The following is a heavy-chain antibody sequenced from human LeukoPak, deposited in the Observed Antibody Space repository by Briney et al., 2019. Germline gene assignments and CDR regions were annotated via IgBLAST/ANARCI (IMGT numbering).Heavy chain of an antibody. V-gene: IGHV3-73*01. J-gene: IGHJ4*02. CDR1: GFTFSGSA. CDR2: IRSKANSYAT. CDR3: TGGWYEIYGGY. D-gene: IGHD6-19*01. Sequence: PGGSLRLSCAASGFTFSGSAMHWVRQASGKGLEWVGRIRSKANSYATAYAASVKGRFTISRDDSKNTAYLQMNSLKTEDTAVYYCTGGWYEIYGGYWGQGTLVTVSS.